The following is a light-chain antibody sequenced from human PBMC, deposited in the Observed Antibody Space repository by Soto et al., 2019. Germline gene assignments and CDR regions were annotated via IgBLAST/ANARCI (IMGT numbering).Light chain of an antibody. V-gene: IGLV2-14*01. CDR2: DVS. Sequence: QSALTQPASVSGSPGQSITISCTGTSSDVGGYNYVSWYQQHPGKAPKLMIYDVSNRPSGVSNRFSGSKSGNTASLTISGLQAEDEADYYCSSYTSSCTVMVFGGGTKVTVL. J-gene: IGLJ2*01. CDR1: SSDVGGYNY. CDR3: SSYTSSCTVMV.